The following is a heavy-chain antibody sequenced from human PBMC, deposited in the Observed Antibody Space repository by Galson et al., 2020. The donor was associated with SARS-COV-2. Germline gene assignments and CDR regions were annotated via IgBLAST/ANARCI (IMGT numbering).Heavy chain of an antibody. D-gene: IGHD4-4*01. V-gene: IGHV2-70*04. Sequence: SGPTLVKPTQTLTLTCTFSGFSLSTSGMRVSWIRQPPGKALEWLARIDWDDDKFYSTSLKTRPTISKDTSKNQVVLTMTNMDPVDTATYYCARTYTVTTPYDYWGQGTLVTVSS. CDR3: ARTYTVTTPYDY. CDR2: IDWDDDK. J-gene: IGHJ4*02. CDR1: GFSLSTSGMR.